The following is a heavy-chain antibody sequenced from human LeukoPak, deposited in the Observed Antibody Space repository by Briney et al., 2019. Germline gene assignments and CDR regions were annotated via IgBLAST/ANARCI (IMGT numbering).Heavy chain of an antibody. D-gene: IGHD6-6*01. CDR1: GYTFIGNY. J-gene: IGHJ4*02. CDR2: MNPKSGGT. Sequence: ASVKVSCKASGYTFIGNYLHWVRQAPGQGLEWMGLMNPKSGGTNYLQKFQGRVTMTRDTSINTAYMELIRLKSDDTAVYYCARLRDSSSPGDFDFWGQGTLVTVSS. CDR3: ARLRDSSSPGDFDF. V-gene: IGHV1-2*02.